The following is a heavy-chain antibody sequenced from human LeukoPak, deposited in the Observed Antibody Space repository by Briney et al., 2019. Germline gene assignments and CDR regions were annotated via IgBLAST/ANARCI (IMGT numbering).Heavy chain of an antibody. Sequence: ASVKVSCKASGGIFSSYAISWVRQAPGRGLEWMGGIIPIFGTANYAQKFQGRVTITTDESMSTAYMELSSLRSEDTAVYYCARVGDYYDSSGYYDYWGQGTLVTVSS. V-gene: IGHV1-69*05. CDR1: GGIFSSYA. D-gene: IGHD3-22*01. J-gene: IGHJ4*02. CDR2: IIPIFGTA. CDR3: ARVGDYYDSSGYYDY.